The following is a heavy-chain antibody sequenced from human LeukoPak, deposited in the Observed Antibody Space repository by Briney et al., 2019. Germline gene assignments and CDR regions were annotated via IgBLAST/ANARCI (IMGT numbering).Heavy chain of an antibody. D-gene: IGHD1-14*01. V-gene: IGHV3-23*01. CDR3: AKSGLNRFDY. J-gene: IGHJ4*02. CDR2: ISSSGGTT. Sequence: GGSLRLPCVVSGFTLRSYAMSWVRQAPGKGLEWVSGISSSGGTTYYADSVKGRFTISRDNSKNTLYLQMNSLRAEDTAVYYCAKSGLNRFDYWGQGTLVTVSS. CDR1: GFTLRSYA.